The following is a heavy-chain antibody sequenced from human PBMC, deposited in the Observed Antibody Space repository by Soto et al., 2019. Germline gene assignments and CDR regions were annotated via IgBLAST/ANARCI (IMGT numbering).Heavy chain of an antibody. J-gene: IGHJ4*02. Sequence: GGSLRLSCAVSGFTFDDNAMHWVRQAPEKGPEWVSGINWKSDIGYADSVKGRFTISRDNAENSLYLQMNSLRAEDTALYYCAISQDRGGRTTFIYWGQGTQVTVSS. CDR2: INWKSDI. CDR3: AISQDRGGRTTFIY. CDR1: GFTFDDNA. D-gene: IGHD3-16*01. V-gene: IGHV3-9*01.